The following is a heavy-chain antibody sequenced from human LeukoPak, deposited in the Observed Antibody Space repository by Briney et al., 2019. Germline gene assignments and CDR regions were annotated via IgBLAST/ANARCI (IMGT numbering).Heavy chain of an antibody. CDR2: ISYDGSNK. V-gene: IGHV3-30-3*01. J-gene: IGHJ3*02. D-gene: IGHD3-22*01. CDR1: GFTFTNDF. Sequence: GGSLRLSCAASGFTFTNDFMTWVRQAPGKGLEWVAVISYDGSNKYYADSVKGRFTISRDNSKNTLYLQMNSLRAEDTAVYNCARDYDSSGGDAFDIWGQGTMVTVSS. CDR3: ARDYDSSGGDAFDI.